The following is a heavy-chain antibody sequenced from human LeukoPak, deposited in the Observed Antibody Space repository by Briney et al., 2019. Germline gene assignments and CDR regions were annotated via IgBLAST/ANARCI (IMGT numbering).Heavy chain of an antibody. CDR3: ARSYCSGGNCLNFDY. CDR2: VSGYNDDT. J-gene: IGHJ4*02. CDR1: GYTFTGYY. D-gene: IGHD2-15*01. Sequence: ASVKVSCKASGYTFTGYYMHWVRQAPGQGLEWMRWVSGYNDDTNYAQKLQGRVTMTTDTSTSTAYMELRSLRSDDTAVYYCARSYCSGGNCLNFDYWGQGTLVTVPS. V-gene: IGHV1-18*04.